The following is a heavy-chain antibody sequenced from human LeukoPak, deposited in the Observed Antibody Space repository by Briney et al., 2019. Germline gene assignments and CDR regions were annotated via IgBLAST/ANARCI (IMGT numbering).Heavy chain of an antibody. CDR2: INHSGST. CDR1: GGSFSGYY. D-gene: IGHD5-18*01. V-gene: IGHV4-34*01. Sequence: PSETLSLTCAVYGGSFSGYYWSWIRQPPGKGLEWIGEINHSGSTNYNPSLKSRVTISVDTSKNQFSLKLSSVTAADTAVYYCARARSGYSYGVNWGYNWFDPWGQGTLVTVSS. CDR3: ARARSGYSYGVNWGYNWFDP. J-gene: IGHJ5*02.